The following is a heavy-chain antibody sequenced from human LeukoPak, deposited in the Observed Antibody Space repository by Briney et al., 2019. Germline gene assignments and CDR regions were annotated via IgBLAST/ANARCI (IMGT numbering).Heavy chain of an antibody. V-gene: IGHV1-2*02. J-gene: IGHJ6*03. Sequence: GASVKVSCKASGYTFTGYYMHWVRQAPGQGLERMGWINPNSGGTNYAQKFQGRVTMTRDTSISTAYMELSRLRSDDTAVYYCARDGATLYYYYMDVWGKGTTVTVSS. CDR1: GYTFTGYY. D-gene: IGHD1-26*01. CDR3: ARDGATLYYYYMDV. CDR2: INPNSGGT.